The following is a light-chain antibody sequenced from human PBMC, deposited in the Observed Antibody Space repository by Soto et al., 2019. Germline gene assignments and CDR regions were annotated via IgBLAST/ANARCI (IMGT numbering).Light chain of an antibody. J-gene: IGLJ2*01. CDR2: GNS. Sequence: QSVLTQPPSVSGAPGQRVTISCTGSSSNIGAGYDVHWYQQLPGTAPKLLIYGNSNRPSGVPDRFSGSKSGTSASLAITGLQAEDEADYYCQSNDSSLCGNVVFGGGTKLTVL. CDR3: QSNDSSLCGNVV. CDR1: SSNIGAGYD. V-gene: IGLV1-40*01.